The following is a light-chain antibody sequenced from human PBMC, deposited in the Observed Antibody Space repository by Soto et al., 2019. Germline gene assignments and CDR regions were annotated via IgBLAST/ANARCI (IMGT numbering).Light chain of an antibody. CDR1: QSVSSSY. Sequence: ETVLTQSPGTLSFSPGERATLSCRASQSVSSSYLAWYQQKPGQAPRLLIYDASNRPTDIPARFSGSGSGTEFTLTISSLQSEDFAVYYCQQYNNWPQTFGQGTKVDIK. CDR2: DAS. CDR3: QQYNNWPQT. J-gene: IGKJ1*01. V-gene: IGKV3D-15*01.